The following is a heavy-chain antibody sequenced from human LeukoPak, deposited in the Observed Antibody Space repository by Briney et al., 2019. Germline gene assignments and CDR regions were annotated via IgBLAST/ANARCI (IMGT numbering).Heavy chain of an antibody. CDR3: ARGYDSSGTDY. J-gene: IGHJ4*02. CDR2: IYHSGST. CDR1: GGSIRSGYY. D-gene: IGHD3-22*01. Sequence: SETLSLTCNVSGGSIRSGYYWGWIRQPPGKGLEWIGSIYHSGSTYYNPSLMSRVTISVDTSKNQFSLKLSSVTASDTGVYYCARGYDSSGTDYWGQGTLVTVSS. V-gene: IGHV4-38-2*02.